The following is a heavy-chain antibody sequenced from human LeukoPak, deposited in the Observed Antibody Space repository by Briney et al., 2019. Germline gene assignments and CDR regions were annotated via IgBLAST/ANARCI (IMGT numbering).Heavy chain of an antibody. V-gene: IGHV4-39*01. D-gene: IGHD3-22*01. CDR3: ARLGPWRPDYYDSSGYYYKTRGYYFDY. J-gene: IGHJ4*02. CDR1: GGSISSSSYY. CDR2: IYYSGST. Sequence: SETLSLTCTVSGGSISSSSYYWGWIRQPPGKGLEWIGTIYYSGSTYYNPSLKSRVTISVDTSKNQFSLKLSSVTAADTAVYYCARLGPWRPDYYDSSGYYYKTRGYYFDYWGQGTLVTVSS.